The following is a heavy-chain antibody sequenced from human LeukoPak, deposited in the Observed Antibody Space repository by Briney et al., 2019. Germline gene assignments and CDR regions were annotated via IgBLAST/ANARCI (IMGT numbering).Heavy chain of an antibody. CDR2: ISPNTGTT. CDR3: ARGHYDLGYEF. J-gene: IGHJ4*02. Sequence: GASVKVSCKASGYTFTDYYIHWVRQAPGQGLEWMGWISPNTGTTNYAQQFQGRVTMTSDTSISTAYMELSWLRSDDTAVYFCARGHYDLGYEFWGQGTLVTVSS. CDR1: GYTFTDYY. D-gene: IGHD3-3*01. V-gene: IGHV1-2*02.